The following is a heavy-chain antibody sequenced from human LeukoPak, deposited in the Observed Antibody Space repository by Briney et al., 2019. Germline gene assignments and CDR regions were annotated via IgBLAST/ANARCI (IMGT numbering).Heavy chain of an antibody. CDR1: GGSFSGYY. J-gene: IGHJ4*02. CDR3: ARDFAATPYYFDY. Sequence: PSETLSLTCAVYGGSFSGYYWSWIRQAPGKGLEWVSSISSSSSYIYYADSVKGRFTISRDNAKNSLYLQMNSLRAEDTAVYYCARDFAATPYYFDYWGQGTLVTVSA. V-gene: IGHV3-21*01. D-gene: IGHD6-25*01. CDR2: ISSSSSYI.